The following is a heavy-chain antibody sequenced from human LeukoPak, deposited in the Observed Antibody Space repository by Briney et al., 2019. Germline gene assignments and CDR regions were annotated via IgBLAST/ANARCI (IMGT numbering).Heavy chain of an antibody. Sequence: PSETLSLTCTVSGGSISSYYWSWIRKPPGRGLGYIVFIYYSGSTNYNPSLISRVTISVDTSKNHFYLKLNSVTAADTAVYYCARRSESGYSFDNWGQGTLVTVSS. J-gene: IGHJ4*02. CDR2: IYYSGST. D-gene: IGHD5-12*01. CDR1: GGSISSYY. CDR3: ARRSESGYSFDN. V-gene: IGHV4-59*01.